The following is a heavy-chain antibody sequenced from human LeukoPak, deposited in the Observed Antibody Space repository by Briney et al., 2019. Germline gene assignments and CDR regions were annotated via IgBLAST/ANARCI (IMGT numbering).Heavy chain of an antibody. CDR1: GLTFSDAW. D-gene: IGHD1-7*01. J-gene: IGHJ4*02. CDR3: TWNYKDY. CDR2: IKNKADGGTT. Sequence: GGSLRLSCAASGLTFSDAWMTWVRQAPGKGLEWVGRIKNKADGGTTDYAAPVKGRFTISRDDSKNTLYLQMNNLKTEDTAVYYCTWNYKDYWGQGTLVTVSS. V-gene: IGHV3-15*01.